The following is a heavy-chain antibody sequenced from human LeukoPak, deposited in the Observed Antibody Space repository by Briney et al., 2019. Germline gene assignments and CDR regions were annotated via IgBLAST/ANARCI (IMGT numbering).Heavy chain of an antibody. D-gene: IGHD1-26*01. CDR3: VRDKSKGGSYLTALDY. CDR1: GYTFTGYY. V-gene: IGHV1-2*02. Sequence: ASVKVSCKASGYTFTGYYMHWVRQAPGQGLEWMGWINPNSGGTNYAQKFQGRVTMTRDTSISTAYMELSRLRSDDTAVYYCVRDKSKGGSYLTALDYWGQGTLVTVSS. J-gene: IGHJ4*02. CDR2: INPNSGGT.